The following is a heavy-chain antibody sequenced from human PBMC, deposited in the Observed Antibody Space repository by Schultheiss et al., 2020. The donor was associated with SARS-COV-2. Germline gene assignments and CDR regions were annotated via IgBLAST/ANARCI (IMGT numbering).Heavy chain of an antibody. CDR1: GFTFSSYW. J-gene: IGHJ4*02. V-gene: IGHV3-48*04. Sequence: GESLKISCAASGFTFSSYWMSWVRQAPGKGLEWVSYISSSGSTIYYADSVKGRFTISRDNAKNSLYLQMNSLRAEDTAVYYCARRRGSGSYYRLEDYFDYWGQGTLVTVSS. CDR3: ARRRGSGSYYRLEDYFDY. D-gene: IGHD3-10*01. CDR2: ISSSGSTI.